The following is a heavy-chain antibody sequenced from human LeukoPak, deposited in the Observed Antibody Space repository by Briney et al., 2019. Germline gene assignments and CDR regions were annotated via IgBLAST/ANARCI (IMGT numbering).Heavy chain of an antibody. Sequence: GGSLRLSCAASGFTFSDYYMSWIRQAPGKGLEWVSYISSSASTIYYADSVQGRFTISRDNAKNSLYLQMNSLRAEDTAVYYCAREMDPIPAGHEFDYWGQGTLVTVSS. J-gene: IGHJ4*02. V-gene: IGHV3-11*01. D-gene: IGHD2-2*01. CDR1: GFTFSDYY. CDR3: AREMDPIPAGHEFDY. CDR2: ISSSASTI.